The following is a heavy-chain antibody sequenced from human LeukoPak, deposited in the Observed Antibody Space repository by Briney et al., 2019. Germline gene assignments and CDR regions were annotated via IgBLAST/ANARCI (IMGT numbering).Heavy chain of an antibody. D-gene: IGHD1-26*01. V-gene: IGHV4-39*01. J-gene: IGHJ4*02. Sequence: SETLSLTCTVSGGSLRGSSYYWGWIRQHPGKGLEWIGSLNYSGSTYYNPSLKSRVTISIDTSKNQFSLKLNSVTAADTAVYYCAIRGWEPPEVVDYWGQGTLVTVSS. CDR2: LNYSGST. CDR3: AIRGWEPPEVVDY. CDR1: GGSLRGSSYY.